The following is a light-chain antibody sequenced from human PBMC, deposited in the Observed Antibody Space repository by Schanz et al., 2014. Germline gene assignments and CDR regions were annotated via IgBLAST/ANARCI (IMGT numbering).Light chain of an antibody. Sequence: QSALTQPASVSGSPGQSITISCTGTSNDVDIYNYVSWYQQRPGKAPKLMIYDVSNRPSGVSDRFSGSKSANTASLTISGLQAEDQADYFCSSYTGNNVLVFGGGTKLTVL. V-gene: IGLV2-14*03. J-gene: IGLJ1*01. CDR2: DVS. CDR3: SSYTGNNVLV. CDR1: SNDVDIYNY.